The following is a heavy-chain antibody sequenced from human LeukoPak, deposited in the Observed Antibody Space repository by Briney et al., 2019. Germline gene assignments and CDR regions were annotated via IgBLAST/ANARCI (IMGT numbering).Heavy chain of an antibody. Sequence: GGSLRLSRAASGVTFSSYSMNWVRQAPGKGLEWVSSISSSSSYIYYADSVKGRFTISRDNAKNSLYLQMNSLRAEDTAVYYCARAPSFSRRLAYSSSYSAFDIWGQGTMVTVSS. J-gene: IGHJ3*02. V-gene: IGHV3-21*01. D-gene: IGHD6-13*01. CDR3: ARAPSFSRRLAYSSSYSAFDI. CDR2: ISSSSSYI. CDR1: GVTFSSYS.